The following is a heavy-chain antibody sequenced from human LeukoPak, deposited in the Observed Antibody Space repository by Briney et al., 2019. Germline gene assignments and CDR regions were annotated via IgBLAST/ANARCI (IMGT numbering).Heavy chain of an antibody. CDR2: INGESSFK. J-gene: IGHJ3*02. V-gene: IGHV3-21*01. CDR1: GCSFSSAG. D-gene: IGHD1-7*01. CDR3: AKYQTGTWTSYDSSDI. Sequence: PGGSLRLSCTASGCSFSSAGMNWVGQAQGKGLEWVSSINGESSFKVYADSVKGGFTNSRDNAKNSLYLQIDSLRAEDTAVYYCAKYQTGTWTSYDSSDIWGRGTLVTVSS.